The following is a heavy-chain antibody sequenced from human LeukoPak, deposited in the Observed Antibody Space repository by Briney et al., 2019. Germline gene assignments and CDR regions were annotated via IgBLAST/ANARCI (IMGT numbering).Heavy chain of an antibody. CDR2: HFASNK. CDR1: GFIFSSYG. D-gene: IGHD2-2*01. J-gene: IGHJ4*02. V-gene: IGHV3-33*01. Sequence: GGSLRLSCVTSGFIFSSYGIHWVRQAPGKGLEWVAWHFASNKYYAESVRGRFTMSRDKSKSTLYLQMDSLRVEDTAVYYCARDLCSTTSCFDYWGQGTLVTVSS. CDR3: ARDLCSTTSCFDY.